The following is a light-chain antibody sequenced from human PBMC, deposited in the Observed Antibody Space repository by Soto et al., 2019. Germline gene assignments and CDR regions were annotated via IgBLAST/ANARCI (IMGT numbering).Light chain of an antibody. CDR3: HKRQSWPRT. CDR2: QNS. J-gene: IGKJ1*01. CDR1: QYINTR. V-gene: IGKV3-11*01. Sequence: EIVLTQSPATLSSFPGDRVTLSCTASQYINTRLAWYQHRTGQAPRILIYQNSIRAAGIPDRFSASGSGTDLNLTISEVQPEDFALYYCHKRQSWPRTCGQGTKVDIK.